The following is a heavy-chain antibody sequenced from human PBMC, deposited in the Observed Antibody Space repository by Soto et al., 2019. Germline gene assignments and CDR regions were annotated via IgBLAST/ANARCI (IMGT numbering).Heavy chain of an antibody. V-gene: IGHV4-59*01. J-gene: IGHJ4*02. Sequence: SETLSLTCTVSGGSISSYYWSWIRQPPGKGLEWIGYIYYSGSTNYNPSLKSRVTISVDTSKNQFSLKLSSVTAADTAVYYCARVPGLRFLEWLPYYFDYWGQGTLVTVSS. CDR2: IYYSGST. D-gene: IGHD3-3*01. CDR3: ARVPGLRFLEWLPYYFDY. CDR1: GGSISSYY.